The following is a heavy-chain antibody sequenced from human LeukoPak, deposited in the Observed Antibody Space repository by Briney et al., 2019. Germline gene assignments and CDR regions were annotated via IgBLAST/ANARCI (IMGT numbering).Heavy chain of an antibody. CDR3: ASPRIAAAGPVGY. CDR1: GGSISHYY. V-gene: IGHV4-34*01. J-gene: IGHJ4*02. CDR2: INHSGST. Sequence: SETLSLTCAVYGGSISHYYWSWIRQPPGKGLEWIGEINHSGSTNYNPSLKSRVTISVDTSKNQFSLKLSSVTAADTAVYYCASPRIAAAGPVGYWGQGTLVTVSS. D-gene: IGHD6-13*01.